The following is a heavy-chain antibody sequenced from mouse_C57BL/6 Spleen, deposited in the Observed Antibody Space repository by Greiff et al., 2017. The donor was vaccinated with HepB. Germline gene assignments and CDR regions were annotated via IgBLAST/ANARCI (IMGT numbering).Heavy chain of an antibody. J-gene: IGHJ3*01. Sequence: QVQLQQPGTELVKPGASVKLSCKASGYTFTSYWMHWVKQRPGQGLEWIGNINPSNGGTNYNEKFKSKATLTVDKSSSTAYMQLSSLTSEDSAVYFYARSFYYDYDVLAYWGQGTLVTVSA. CDR2: INPSNGGT. CDR3: ARSFYYDYDVLAY. D-gene: IGHD2-4*01. CDR1: GYTFTSYW. V-gene: IGHV1-53*01.